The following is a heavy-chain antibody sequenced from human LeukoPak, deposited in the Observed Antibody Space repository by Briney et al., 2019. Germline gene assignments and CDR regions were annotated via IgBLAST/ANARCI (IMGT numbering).Heavy chain of an antibody. Sequence: PGGSLRLSCAASGFTFSSYDMHWVRQVTGKRLEWVASIGTLGDTFYPGSVKGRFTISREDAKNSLYLQMDSLRVGDTAVYYCAREVLGAEPGPGQGGMDVWGQGTTVTVSS. V-gene: IGHV3-13*01. D-gene: IGHD6-13*01. CDR2: IGTLGDT. CDR1: GFTFSSYD. J-gene: IGHJ6*02. CDR3: AREVLGAEPGPGQGGMDV.